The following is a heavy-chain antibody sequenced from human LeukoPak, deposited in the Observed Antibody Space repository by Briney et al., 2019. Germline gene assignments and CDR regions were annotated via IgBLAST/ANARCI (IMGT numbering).Heavy chain of an antibody. Sequence: PSETLSLTCAVYGGSFSGYYWSWIRQPPGKGLEWIGEINHSGSTNYNPSLKSRVTISVDTSKNQFSLKLSSVTAADTAVYYCARDGPQHTVRRREFDYWGQGTLVTVSS. J-gene: IGHJ4*02. CDR2: INHSGST. D-gene: IGHD3-10*01. CDR1: GGSFSGYY. CDR3: ARDGPQHTVRRREFDY. V-gene: IGHV4-34*01.